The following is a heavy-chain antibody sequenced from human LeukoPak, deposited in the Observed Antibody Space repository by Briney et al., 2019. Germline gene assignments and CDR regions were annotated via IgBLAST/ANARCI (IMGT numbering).Heavy chain of an antibody. CDR2: ISAYNGNT. CDR3: ARSECSSTSCDGGSFDY. CDR1: GYTFTSYG. J-gene: IGHJ4*02. Sequence: GASVKVSCKASGYTFTSYGISWVRQAPGQGLEWMGWISAYNGNTNYAQKLQGRVTMTTDTSTSTAYMELRSLRSDDTAVYYCARSECSSTSCDGGSFDYWGQGTLVTVSS. D-gene: IGHD2-2*01. V-gene: IGHV1-18*01.